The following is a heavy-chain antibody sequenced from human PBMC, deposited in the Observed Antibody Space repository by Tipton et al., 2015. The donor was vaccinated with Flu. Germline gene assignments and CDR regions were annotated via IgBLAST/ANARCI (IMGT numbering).Heavy chain of an antibody. CDR3: ARVVPAPPLYYMDV. V-gene: IGHV4-4*07. D-gene: IGHD2-2*01. Sequence: TLSLTCTVSGGSISSYYWSWIRQPAGKGLEWIGRIHTSGSTNYNPSLKSRVTMSVDTSKNQFSLKLSSVTAADTAVYYCARVVPAPPLYYMDVWGKGTTVTVSS. CDR2: IHTSGST. J-gene: IGHJ6*03. CDR1: GGSISSYY.